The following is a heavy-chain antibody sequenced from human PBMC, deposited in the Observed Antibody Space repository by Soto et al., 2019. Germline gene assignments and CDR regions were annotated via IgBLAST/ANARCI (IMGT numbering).Heavy chain of an antibody. V-gene: IGHV3-64*01. CDR1: GFTFSSYA. Sequence: GGSLRLSCAASGFTFSSYAMHWVRQAPGKGLEYVSAISSNGGSTYYANSVKGRFTISRDNSKNTLYLQMGSLRAEDMAVYYCARGDTAMTHYYYGMDVWGQGTTVTVS. J-gene: IGHJ6*02. CDR2: ISSNGGST. CDR3: ARGDTAMTHYYYGMDV. D-gene: IGHD5-18*01.